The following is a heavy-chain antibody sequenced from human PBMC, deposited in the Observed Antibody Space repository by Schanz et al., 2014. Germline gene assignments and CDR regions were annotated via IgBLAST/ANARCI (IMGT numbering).Heavy chain of an antibody. V-gene: IGHV3-11*01. CDR2: ISSVGISK. J-gene: IGHJ5*01. CDR3: ANRGHLRGWFDS. D-gene: IGHD3-10*01. Sequence: LVESGGGVVQPGRSLSLSCAASGFTFSDYYMSWVRQAPGKGLEWVSYISSVGISKYYADPVKGRFTISRDSAKNSLYLQMNSLRAEDTAVYYCANRGHLRGWFDSWGQGILVTVSS. CDR1: GFTFSDYY.